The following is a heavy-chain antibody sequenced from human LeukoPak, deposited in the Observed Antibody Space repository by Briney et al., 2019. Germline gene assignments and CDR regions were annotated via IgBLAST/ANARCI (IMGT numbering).Heavy chain of an antibody. Sequence: SETLSLTCSVSGGSFSSSSYYWGWIRQPPGKGLEWIGSIYYSGSTYYSPSLKGRVTISVDTSKNQFSLKLNSVTAADTAVYYCARSSEYGDPFNYWGQGTLVTVSS. CDR1: GGSFSSSSYY. D-gene: IGHD4-17*01. CDR3: ARSSEYGDPFNY. J-gene: IGHJ4*02. CDR2: IYYSGST. V-gene: IGHV4-39*01.